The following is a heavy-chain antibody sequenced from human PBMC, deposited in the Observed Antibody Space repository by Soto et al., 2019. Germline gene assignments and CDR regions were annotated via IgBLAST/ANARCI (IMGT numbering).Heavy chain of an antibody. Sequence: PGGSLRLSCAASGFTFSSYGMHWVRQAPGKGLEWAAVISYDGSNKYYADSVKGRFTISRDNSKNTLHLQMNSLRAEDTAVYYCAKDYCSSTSCHDTYGMDVWGQGTTVTVSS. CDR2: ISYDGSNK. CDR1: GFTFSSYG. D-gene: IGHD2-2*01. CDR3: AKDYCSSTSCHDTYGMDV. J-gene: IGHJ6*02. V-gene: IGHV3-30*18.